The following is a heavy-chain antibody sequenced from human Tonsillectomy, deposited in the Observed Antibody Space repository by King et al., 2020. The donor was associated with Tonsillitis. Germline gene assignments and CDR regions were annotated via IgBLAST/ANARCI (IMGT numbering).Heavy chain of an antibody. Sequence: QLVQSGAEVKKPGESLKISCKGSGYNFTTYWIGGGRQMPGKGLAWMGIIYAGDSDTRYSPSFQGQVTISADKCIRTAYLQWSSLKASDTAMYYCARPRRSGWNDAFDLWGQGTMVTVSS. J-gene: IGHJ3*01. CDR2: IYAGDSDT. D-gene: IGHD6-19*01. V-gene: IGHV5-51*01. CDR1: GYNFTTYW. CDR3: ARPRRSGWNDAFDL.